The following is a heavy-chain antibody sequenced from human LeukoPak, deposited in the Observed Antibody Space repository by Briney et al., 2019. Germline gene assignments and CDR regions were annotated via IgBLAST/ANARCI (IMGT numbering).Heavy chain of an antibody. D-gene: IGHD3-3*01. CDR1: GYTFTTYD. Sequence: GASVKVSCKASGYTFTTYDINWVRQATGQGLEWMGWLNPHSGNTGYAQKFQGRVTISMNTSISTAYMELRSLRSEDTAVYYCARRYYDFWSGSGGLDPWGQGTLVTVSS. V-gene: IGHV1-8*03. J-gene: IGHJ5*02. CDR3: ARRYYDFWSGSGGLDP. CDR2: LNPHSGNT.